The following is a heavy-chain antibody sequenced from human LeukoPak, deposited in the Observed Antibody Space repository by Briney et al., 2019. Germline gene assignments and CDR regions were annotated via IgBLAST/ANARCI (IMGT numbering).Heavy chain of an antibody. V-gene: IGHV3-23*01. CDR3: AKNPRWSPDYFDY. CDR1: GFTFSSYA. J-gene: IGHJ4*02. Sequence: PGGSLRLSCAASGFTFSSYAMSWVRQAPGKGLEWVSAISGSGGSTYYADSVKGRFTISRDNSKSALYLQMNSLRAEDTAVYYCAKNPRWSPDYFDYWGQGTLVTVSS. D-gene: IGHD4-23*01. CDR2: ISGSGGST.